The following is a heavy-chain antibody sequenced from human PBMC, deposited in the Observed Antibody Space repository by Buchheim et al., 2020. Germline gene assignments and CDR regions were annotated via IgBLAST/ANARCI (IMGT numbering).Heavy chain of an antibody. J-gene: IGHJ6*03. CDR1: GFTFSSYS. Sequence: EVQLVESGGGLVKPGGSLRLSCAASGFTFSSYSMNWVRQAPGKGLEWVSSISSSSSYIYYADSVKGRFTISRDNAKNSLYLQMNSLRAEDTAVYYCARDQTQVGVSVQHFYYYMDVWGKGTT. V-gene: IGHV3-21*01. CDR2: ISSSSSYI. CDR3: ARDQTQVGVSVQHFYYYMDV. D-gene: IGHD2/OR15-2a*01.